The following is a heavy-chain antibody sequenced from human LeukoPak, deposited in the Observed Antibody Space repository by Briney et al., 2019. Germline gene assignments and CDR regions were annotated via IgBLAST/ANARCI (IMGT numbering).Heavy chain of an antibody. CDR2: IIPIFGTA. CDR3: ATGTPPPNYYYYYGMDV. CDR1: GGTFSSYA. V-gene: IGHV1-69*13. Sequence: SVKVSCKASGGTFSSYAISWVRQAPGQGLEWMGGIIPIFGTANYAQKFQGRVTITADESTSTAYMELSSLRSEDTAVYYCATGTPPPNYYYYYGMDVWGQGTTVTVSS. J-gene: IGHJ6*02. D-gene: IGHD6-13*01.